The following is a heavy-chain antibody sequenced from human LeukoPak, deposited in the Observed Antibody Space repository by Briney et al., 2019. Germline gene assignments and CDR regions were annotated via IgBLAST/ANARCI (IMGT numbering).Heavy chain of an antibody. CDR3: ARGDGWELRHWYFDL. J-gene: IGHJ2*01. Sequence: SVKVSCKASGGTFSSYAISWVRQAPGQGLEWMGRIIPIFGTANYAQKFQGRVTITTDESTSTAYMELSSLRSEDTAVYYCARGDGWELRHWYFDLWGRGTLVTVSS. D-gene: IGHD1-26*01. CDR2: IIPIFGTA. CDR1: GGTFSSYA. V-gene: IGHV1-69*05.